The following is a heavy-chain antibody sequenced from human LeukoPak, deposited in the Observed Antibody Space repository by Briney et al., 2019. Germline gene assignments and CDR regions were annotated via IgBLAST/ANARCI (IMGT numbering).Heavy chain of an antibody. V-gene: IGHV3-30*18. CDR3: AKASLCSGGSCYIDY. Sequence: GRSLRLSCAASGFTFSSYGMHCVRQAPGKGLEWVAVISYDGSNKYYADSVKGRFTISRDNSKNTLYLQMNSLRAEDTAVYYCAKASLCSGGSCYIDYWGQGTLVTVSS. CDR2: ISYDGSNK. J-gene: IGHJ4*02. CDR1: GFTFSSYG. D-gene: IGHD2-15*01.